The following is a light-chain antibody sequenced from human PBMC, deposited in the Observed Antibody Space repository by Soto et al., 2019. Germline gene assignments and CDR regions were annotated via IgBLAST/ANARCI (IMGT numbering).Light chain of an antibody. J-gene: IGKJ2*01. CDR2: GAS. CDR3: QQYGSSPYT. Sequence: EIVLTQSPGTLSLSPGERATLSCRASQSVSSSYLAWYRQKPGQAPRLLIYGASSRATGIPDRFSGGGSGTDFTLTISRLEPEDCAVYYCQQYGSSPYTFGQGTKLEIK. V-gene: IGKV3-20*01. CDR1: QSVSSSY.